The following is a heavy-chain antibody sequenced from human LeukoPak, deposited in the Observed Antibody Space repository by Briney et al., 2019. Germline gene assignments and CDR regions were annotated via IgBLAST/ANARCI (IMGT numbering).Heavy chain of an antibody. CDR1: GFTFTDHA. Sequence: GGSLRLSCTVSGFTFTDHAMHWVRQAPGQGLEWVAAISWNSGDIGYADAVKGRFTISRDNAKNSLFLQMNSLKVDDTAFYYCARDWDENWGLSDFDSWGRGTLVTVSS. V-gene: IGHV3-9*01. D-gene: IGHD7-27*01. CDR2: ISWNSGDI. J-gene: IGHJ4*02. CDR3: ARDWDENWGLSDFDS.